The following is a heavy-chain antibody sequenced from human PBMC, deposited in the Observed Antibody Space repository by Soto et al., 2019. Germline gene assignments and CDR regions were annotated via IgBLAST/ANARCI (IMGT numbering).Heavy chain of an antibody. CDR1: GGSINSGDYY. CDR2: ISYSGTT. V-gene: IGHV4-30-4*01. D-gene: IGHD3-16*02. CDR3: ARTNYDYVWGSYRFDY. J-gene: IGHJ4*02. Sequence: QVQLQESGPGLVKPSQTLSLTCTVSGGSINSGDYYWSWIRQPPGKDLDWIGYISYSGTTYYKPSLRSRITISLDTSTNQFSLRLASVTAADTAVYYCARTNYDYVWGSYRFDYWGQGTLVTVSS.